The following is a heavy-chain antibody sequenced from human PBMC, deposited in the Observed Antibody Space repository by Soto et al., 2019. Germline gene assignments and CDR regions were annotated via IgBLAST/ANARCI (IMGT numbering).Heavy chain of an antibody. CDR3: ARDGRNGGYLDY. V-gene: IGHV1-18*01. CDR1: GYTFTSYG. Sequence: QVQLVQSGAEVKKPGASVKVSCKASGYTFTSYGISWVRQAPGQGLEGMGWISGYNGNTNYAQKFQGRVPLTTDTSTGTAYMELRSPRSEDTAVYYCARDGRNGGYLDYWGQGTLVTVSS. D-gene: IGHD2-8*01. J-gene: IGHJ4*02. CDR2: ISGYNGNT.